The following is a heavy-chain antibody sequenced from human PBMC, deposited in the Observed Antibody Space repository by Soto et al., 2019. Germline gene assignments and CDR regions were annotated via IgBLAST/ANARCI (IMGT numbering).Heavy chain of an antibody. Sequence: ASVKVSCKASGYTFTSYGISWVRQAHGQGLEWMGWISAYNGNTNYAQKLQGRVTMTTDTSTSTAYMELRSLRSDDTAVYYCARVMPYGDYGRGAFDIWGQGTMVTVSS. CDR1: GYTFTSYG. CDR3: ARVMPYGDYGRGAFDI. J-gene: IGHJ3*02. CDR2: ISAYNGNT. V-gene: IGHV1-18*01. D-gene: IGHD4-17*01.